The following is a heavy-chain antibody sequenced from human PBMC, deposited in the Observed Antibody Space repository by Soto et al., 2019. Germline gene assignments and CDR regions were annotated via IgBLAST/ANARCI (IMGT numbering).Heavy chain of an antibody. D-gene: IGHD6-19*01. CDR2: TTPYTGNT. J-gene: IGHJ6*02. CDR3: ARDRVPGAGTRPPYYYGMDV. V-gene: IGHV1-18*04. CDR1: GYNFISYG. Sequence: ASVKVSCKASGYNFISYGISWVRQAPGQGLEWMGWTTPYTGNTNYAQKFQGRVSMTTGTSTTTVYMELGVLTSDDTAVYYCARDRVPGAGTRPPYYYGMDVWGQGTTVTVSS.